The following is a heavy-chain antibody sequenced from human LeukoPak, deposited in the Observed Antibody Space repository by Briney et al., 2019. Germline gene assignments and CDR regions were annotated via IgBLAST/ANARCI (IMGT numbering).Heavy chain of an antibody. J-gene: IGHJ4*02. Sequence: SETLSLTCTVSGYSISSTYYWGWIRQPPGKGLEWVGSVFHSGNTYYNPSLKSRPTMSADTSKNQFSLTLTSVTAADTAVYYCARDRSVGVLPAPPFDFWGQGTLVTVSS. CDR2: VFHSGNT. D-gene: IGHD6-6*01. CDR1: GYSISSTYY. CDR3: ARDRSVGVLPAPPFDF. V-gene: IGHV4-38-2*02.